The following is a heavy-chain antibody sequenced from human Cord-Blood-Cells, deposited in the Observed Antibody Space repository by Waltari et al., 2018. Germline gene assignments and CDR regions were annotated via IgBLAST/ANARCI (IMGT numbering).Heavy chain of an antibody. V-gene: IGHV2-5*01. CDR2: IYWNDDK. Sequence: QITLKESGPTLVKPTQTLTLTCTFSGFSLSTSGVGVGWIRQPPGKALEWPALIYWNDDKRYSPSLKSRLTITKDTSKNQVVLTMTNIDPVDTATYYCAHRPGGDYFYYFDYWGQGTLVTVSS. CDR1: GFSLSTSGVG. J-gene: IGHJ4*02. D-gene: IGHD4-17*01. CDR3: AHRPGGDYFYYFDY.